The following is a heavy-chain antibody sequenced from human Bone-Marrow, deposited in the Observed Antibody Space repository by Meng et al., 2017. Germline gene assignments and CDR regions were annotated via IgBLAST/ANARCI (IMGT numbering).Heavy chain of an antibody. V-gene: IGHV4-38-2*01. CDR3: ARGPHYMSYSSGWYYFDY. CDR2: IYHSGST. Sequence: SETLSLTCAVSGYSISSGYYWGWIRQPPGKGLEWIGSIYHSGSTYYNPSLKSRVTISVDTSKNQFSLKLSSVTAADTAVYYCARGPHYMSYSSGWYYFDYWGQGNRVNGAS. J-gene: IGHJ4*02. CDR1: GYSISSGYY. D-gene: IGHD6-19*01.